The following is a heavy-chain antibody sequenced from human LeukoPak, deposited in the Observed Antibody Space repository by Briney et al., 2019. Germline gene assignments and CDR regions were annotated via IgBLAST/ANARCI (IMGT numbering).Heavy chain of an antibody. CDR3: ARDSEQWLVRGSRSHFDY. CDR1: GGTFSSYA. Sequence: SVKVSCEASGGTFSSYAISWVRQAPGQGLEWMGGIIPIFGTANYAQKFQGRVTITADESTSTAYMELSSLRSEDTAVYYCARDSEQWLVRGSRSHFDYWGQGTLVTVSS. V-gene: IGHV1-69*13. D-gene: IGHD6-19*01. CDR2: IIPIFGTA. J-gene: IGHJ4*02.